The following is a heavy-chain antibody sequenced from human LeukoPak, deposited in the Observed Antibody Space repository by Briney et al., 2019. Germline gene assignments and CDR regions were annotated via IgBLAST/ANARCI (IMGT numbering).Heavy chain of an antibody. CDR3: AKGLWKGSYYDILTGYSNGMDV. Sequence: SETLSLTCTVSGGSISSGDYYWSWIRQPPGKGLEWIGYIYYSGSTYYNPSLKSRVTISVDTSKNQFSLKLSSVTAADTAVYYCAKGLWKGSYYDILTGYSNGMDVWGQGTTVTVSS. D-gene: IGHD3-9*01. V-gene: IGHV4-30-4*01. CDR2: IYYSGST. CDR1: GGSISSGDYY. J-gene: IGHJ6*02.